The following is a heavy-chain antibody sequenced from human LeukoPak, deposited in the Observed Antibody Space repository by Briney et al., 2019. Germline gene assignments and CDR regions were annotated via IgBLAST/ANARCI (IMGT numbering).Heavy chain of an antibody. Sequence: SETLSLTCTVSGGSISSSSYYWGWIRQPPGKGLEWIGSIYYSGRTYYNPALKSQVTISVDTSKTQFSLKLSSVTAADTAVYYCAREDYKKTWFDPWGQGTLVTVSS. D-gene: IGHD4-11*01. CDR3: AREDYKKTWFDP. V-gene: IGHV4-39*07. J-gene: IGHJ5*02. CDR1: GGSISSSSYY. CDR2: IYYSGRT.